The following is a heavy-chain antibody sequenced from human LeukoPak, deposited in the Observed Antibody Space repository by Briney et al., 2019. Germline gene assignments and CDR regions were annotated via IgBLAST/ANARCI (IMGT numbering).Heavy chain of an antibody. CDR1: GFTFSSYA. CDR2: IYYSGST. V-gene: IGHV4-59*08. Sequence: GSLRLSCAASGFTFSSYAMSWIRQPPGKGLEWIGYIYYSGSTNYNPSLKSRVTISVDTSKNQFSLKLSSVTAADTAVYYCARRAGYCSSTSCYLHYGMDVWGQGTTVTVSS. J-gene: IGHJ6*02. CDR3: ARRAGYCSSTSCYLHYGMDV. D-gene: IGHD2-2*03.